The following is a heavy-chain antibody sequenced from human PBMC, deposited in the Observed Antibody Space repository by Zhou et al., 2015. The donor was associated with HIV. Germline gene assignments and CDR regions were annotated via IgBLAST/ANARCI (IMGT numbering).Heavy chain of an antibody. CDR1: GGTFNTYE. J-gene: IGHJ2*01. CDR3: AREGWGSWYFDL. D-gene: IGHD7-27*01. V-gene: IGHV1-69*06. CDR2: IVPFFGTG. Sequence: QVQLIQSGAEVKKPGSSVKVSCKASGGTFNTYEISWVRQAPGQGLEWMGGIVPFFGTGNYAQKFQGRVTITADKSTNTAYMELSSLRSEDTAAYYCAREGWGSWYFDLWGRGTLVSVSS.